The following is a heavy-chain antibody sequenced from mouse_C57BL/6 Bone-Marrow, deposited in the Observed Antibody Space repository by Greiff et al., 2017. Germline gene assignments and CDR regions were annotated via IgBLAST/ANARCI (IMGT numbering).Heavy chain of an antibody. V-gene: IGHV1-72*01. CDR1: GYTFTSYW. D-gene: IGHD1-1*01. J-gene: IGHJ1*03. CDR2: IDPNSGGT. CDR3: ARNYCCSSYNCYFDV. Sequence: QVQLQQPGAELVKPGASVKLSCKASGYTFTSYWMHWVKQRPGRGLEWIGRIDPNSGGTKYNEKFKSKATLTVDKPSSTAYMQLSSLTSEDSAVYDCARNYCCSSYNCYFDVWGRGKTVTVTA.